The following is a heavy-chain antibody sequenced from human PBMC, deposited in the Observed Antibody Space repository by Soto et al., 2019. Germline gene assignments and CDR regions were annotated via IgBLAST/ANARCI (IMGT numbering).Heavy chain of an antibody. J-gene: IGHJ6*02. Sequence: ASVKVACKASGYTFTSYYMHWLRQAPGQGNEWMGIINPSGGSTSYAQKFQGRVTMTRDTSTSTVYMELSSLRSEDTAVYYCARDCGGDCSGPAPDSDYYYYGMDFWGQRTTVTVSS. CDR1: GYTFTSYY. V-gene: IGHV1-46*01. D-gene: IGHD2-21*02. CDR3: ARDCGGDCSGPAPDSDYYYYGMDF. CDR2: INPSGGST.